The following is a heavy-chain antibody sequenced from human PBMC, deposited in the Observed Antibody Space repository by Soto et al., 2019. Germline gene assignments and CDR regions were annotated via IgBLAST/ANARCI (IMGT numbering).Heavy chain of an antibody. CDR3: AKDGGADFWSGYYRGYYYYYGMDV. V-gene: IGHV3-23*01. CDR1: GFTFSSYA. J-gene: IGHJ6*02. D-gene: IGHD3-3*01. CDR2: ISGSGGST. Sequence: EVQLLESGGGLVQPGGSLRLSCAASGFTFSSYAMSWVRQAPGKGLEWVSAISGSGGSTYYADSVKGRFTISRDNSKNPLYLQMNSLRAEDTAVYYCAKDGGADFWSGYYRGYYYYYGMDVWGQGTTVTVSS.